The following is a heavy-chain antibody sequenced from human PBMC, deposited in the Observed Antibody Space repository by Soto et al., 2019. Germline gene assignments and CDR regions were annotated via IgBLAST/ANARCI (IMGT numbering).Heavy chain of an antibody. V-gene: IGHV3-23*01. Sequence: GGSLRLSCAASGFTFSSYAMSWVRQAPGKGLEWVSAISGSGGSTYYADSVKGRFTISRDNSKNTLYLQMNSLRAEDTAVYYCAKVAPEGGVRYFDWLFGSGAFDIWGQGTMVTVSS. J-gene: IGHJ3*02. CDR3: AKVAPEGGVRYFDWLFGSGAFDI. CDR1: GFTFSSYA. CDR2: ISGSGGST. D-gene: IGHD3-9*01.